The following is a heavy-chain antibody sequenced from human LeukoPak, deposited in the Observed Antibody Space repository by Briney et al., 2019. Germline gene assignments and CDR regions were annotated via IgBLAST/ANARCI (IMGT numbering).Heavy chain of an antibody. CDR1: GLPFSNFG. CDR3: AKVGFSGYDLTYFDSGIDV. D-gene: IGHD5-12*01. V-gene: IGHV3-30*18. CDR2: ISYDGSIE. Sequence: GGSLRLSCAASGLPFSNFGMHWVRQAPGKGLEWVAVISYDGSIEYYADSVRGRFSISRDNSKNTLYLQMNSLRPEDTAVYHCAKVGFSGYDLTYFDSGIDVWGQGTTVVVSS. J-gene: IGHJ6*02.